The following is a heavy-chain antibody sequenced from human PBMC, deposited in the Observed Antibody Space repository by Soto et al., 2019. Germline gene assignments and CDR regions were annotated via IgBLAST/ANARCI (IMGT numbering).Heavy chain of an antibody. J-gene: IGHJ5*02. D-gene: IGHD2-15*01. V-gene: IGHV3-30*03. CDR3: ARGPGGGSNWFDP. Sequence: GGSLRLSCAASGFTFSSYGMHWVRQAPGKGLEWVAVISKDGGTKYDADSVKGRFTISRDNSKNTLYLQLSSVTAADTAVYYCARGPGGGSNWFDPWGQGILVTVSS. CDR1: GFTFSSYG. CDR2: ISKDGGTK.